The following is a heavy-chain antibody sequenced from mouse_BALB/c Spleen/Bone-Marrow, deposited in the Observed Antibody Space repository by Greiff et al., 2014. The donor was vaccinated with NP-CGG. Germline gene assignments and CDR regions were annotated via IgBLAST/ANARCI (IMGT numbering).Heavy chain of an antibody. D-gene: IGHD1-2*01. V-gene: IGHV5-4*02. CDR1: GFTFSDYY. J-gene: IGHJ4*01. Sequence: DVKLVESGGGLVKPGGSLKLSCAASGFTFSDYYMYWVRQTPEKRLEWVATISDGGSHTYYPDSVKGRFTISRDNAKNNLYLQMSSLKSEDTAMYYCARDRRITTATYAMDYWGQGTSVTVSS. CDR3: ARDRRITTATYAMDY. CDR2: ISDGGSHT.